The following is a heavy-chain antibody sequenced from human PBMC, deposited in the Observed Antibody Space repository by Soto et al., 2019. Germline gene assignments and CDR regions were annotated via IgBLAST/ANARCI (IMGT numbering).Heavy chain of an antibody. CDR3: ASPFTVTTYFYGMDV. V-gene: IGHV1-69*12. Sequence: QVQLVQSGAEVKKPGSSVKVSSKASGGTFSSYAISWVRQAPGQGLEWMGGIIPIFGTANYAQKCQGRVTITADESKSTAYRELSSLRSEGTAVYYCASPFTVTTYFYGMDVWGKGTTVTVSS. CDR1: GGTFSSYA. D-gene: IGHD4-17*01. CDR2: IIPIFGTA. J-gene: IGHJ6*04.